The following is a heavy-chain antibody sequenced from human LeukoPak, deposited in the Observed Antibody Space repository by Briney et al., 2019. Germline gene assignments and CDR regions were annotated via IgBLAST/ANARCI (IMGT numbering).Heavy chain of an antibody. J-gene: IGHJ6*02. Sequence: ASVKVSCKASGYTFTSYGISWVRQAPGQGLEWMGWISAYNGNTNYAQKLQGRVTMTTDTSTSTAYMELRSLRSDDTAVCYCARVSEYSSGWYFAYYYYGMDVWGQGTTVTVSS. CDR1: GYTFTSYG. CDR3: ARVSEYSSGWYFAYYYYGMDV. V-gene: IGHV1-18*01. D-gene: IGHD6-19*01. CDR2: ISAYNGNT.